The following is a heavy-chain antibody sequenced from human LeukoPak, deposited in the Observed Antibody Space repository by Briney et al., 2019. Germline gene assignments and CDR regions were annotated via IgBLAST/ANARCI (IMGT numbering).Heavy chain of an antibody. V-gene: IGHV3-21*04. D-gene: IGHD4/OR15-4a*01. Sequence: PGRSLRLSCTASGFNFDDYGMSWFRQAPGKGLEWVSSISSSSSYIYYADSVKGRFTISGDNSKNTLYLQMNSLRAEDTAVYYCARRAGAYSHPYDYWGQGTLVTVSS. CDR1: GFNFDDYG. J-gene: IGHJ4*02. CDR2: ISSSSSYI. CDR3: ARRAGAYSHPYDY.